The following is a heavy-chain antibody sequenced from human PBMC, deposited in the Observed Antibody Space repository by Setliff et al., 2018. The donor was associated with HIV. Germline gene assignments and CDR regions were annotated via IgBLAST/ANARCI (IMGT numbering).Heavy chain of an antibody. CDR3: AKAGSWDYYDSSGYYHFDY. CDR2: ISGYGYST. Sequence: PGGSLRLSCAVSGFTFSSHAISWGRQAPGKGLEWVSPISGYGYSTYYADSVKGRFTMSRDNSKNTLYLQMNSLRAEDTAVYHCAKAGSWDYYDSSGYYHFDYWGQGTLVTVSS. CDR1: GFTFSSHA. J-gene: IGHJ4*02. D-gene: IGHD3-22*01. V-gene: IGHV3-23*01.